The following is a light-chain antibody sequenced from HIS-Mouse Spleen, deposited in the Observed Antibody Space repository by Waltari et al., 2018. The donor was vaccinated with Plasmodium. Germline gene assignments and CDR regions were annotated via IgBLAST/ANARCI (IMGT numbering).Light chain of an antibody. CDR3: QQRNSYPRT. Sequence: DLQLTQSPSFLSASVGDRVTITCRASQGISSYLAWYQQKPGKAPKLLIYAASTLQSGVPSRFSGSGSGKEFTLTISSLQPEDFATYYCQQRNSYPRTFGQGTKVEIK. CDR2: AAS. J-gene: IGKJ1*01. CDR1: QGISSY. V-gene: IGKV1-9*01.